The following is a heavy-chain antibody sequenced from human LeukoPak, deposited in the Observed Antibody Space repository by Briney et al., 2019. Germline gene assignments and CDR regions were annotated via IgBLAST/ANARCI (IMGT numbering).Heavy chain of an antibody. J-gene: IGHJ3*02. CDR2: IYHSGST. D-gene: IGHD1-26*01. CDR1: GSSISSGHSS. CDR3: ARGGTAFDI. Sequence: SETLSLTCAVSGSSISSGHSSWNWFRQPPGKGLEWIGYIYHSGSTYYNPSLKSRVAISVDKSKNQFSLKLRSVTAADTALYYCARGGTAFDIWGQGTMVTVSS. V-gene: IGHV4-30-2*01.